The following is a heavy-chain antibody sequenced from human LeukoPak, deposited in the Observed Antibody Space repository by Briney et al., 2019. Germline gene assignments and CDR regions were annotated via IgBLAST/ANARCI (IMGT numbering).Heavy chain of an antibody. D-gene: IGHD4-17*01. CDR3: AAELYGVYTDCCTFHL. V-gene: IGHV1-58*01. J-gene: IGHJ3*01. Sequence: GASVKVSCKTSGLTFSTSAVQWVRQARGQRLEWIGWIIVGSGATNYAQSLQGRFTITRDMSTNTAYMELSSLGSEDSAVYYCAAELYGVYTDCCTFHLWGQGTVVTVSS. CDR2: IIVGSGAT. CDR1: GLTFSTSA.